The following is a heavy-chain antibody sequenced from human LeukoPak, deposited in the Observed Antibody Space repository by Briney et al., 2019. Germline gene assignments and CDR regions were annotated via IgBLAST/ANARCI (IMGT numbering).Heavy chain of an antibody. Sequence: SVKVSCKASGGTFSSCAISWVRQAPGQGLEWMGRIIPIFGIGDYAQKFQGRVTITADKSTSTAYMELSSLRSEDTAVYYCARDQPPPYSYGTRDAFDIWGQGTMVTVSS. J-gene: IGHJ3*02. D-gene: IGHD5-18*01. CDR2: IIPIFGIG. CDR3: ARDQPPPYSYGTRDAFDI. CDR1: GGTFSSCA. V-gene: IGHV1-69*04.